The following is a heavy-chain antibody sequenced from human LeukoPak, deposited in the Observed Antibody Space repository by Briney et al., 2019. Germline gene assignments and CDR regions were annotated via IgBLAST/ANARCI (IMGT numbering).Heavy chain of an antibody. CDR3: ARLRLGELCDY. Sequence: SETLSLTCAVYGGSFSGYYWSWIRQPPGKGLEWIGEINHSGSTNYNPSLMSRVTISVDTSKNQFSLKLSSVTAADTAVYYCARLRLGELCDYWGQGTLVTVSS. V-gene: IGHV4-34*01. D-gene: IGHD3-16*01. CDR1: GGSFSGYY. CDR2: INHSGST. J-gene: IGHJ4*02.